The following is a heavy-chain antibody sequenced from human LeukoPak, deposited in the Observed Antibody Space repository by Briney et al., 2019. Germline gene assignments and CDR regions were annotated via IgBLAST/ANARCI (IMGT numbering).Heavy chain of an antibody. V-gene: IGHV4-34*01. Sequence: SETLSLTCAVYGGSFSGYYWSWIRQPPGKGLEWIGEINHSGSTNYNPSLKSRVTISVDTSKNQFSLKLSSVTAADTAVYYCARTENYYDSSGYHNSFDPWGQGTLVTVSS. J-gene: IGHJ5*02. CDR2: INHSGST. CDR3: ARTENYYDSSGYHNSFDP. CDR1: GGSFSGYY. D-gene: IGHD3-22*01.